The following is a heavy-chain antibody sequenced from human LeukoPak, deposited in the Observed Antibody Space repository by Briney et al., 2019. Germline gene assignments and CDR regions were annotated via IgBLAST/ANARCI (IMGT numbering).Heavy chain of an antibody. Sequence: GGSLRLSCAASGFTFSTYAMHWVRQAPGKGLEWVAVISYDVSKTYYADSVKGRFTISRDNSKNTLYLQMNSLRAEGTAVYYCAIGSGSYYGAQFDYWGQGTLVTVSS. CDR3: AIGSGSYYGAQFDY. D-gene: IGHD1-26*01. J-gene: IGHJ4*02. CDR2: ISYDVSKT. CDR1: GFTFSTYA. V-gene: IGHV3-30*04.